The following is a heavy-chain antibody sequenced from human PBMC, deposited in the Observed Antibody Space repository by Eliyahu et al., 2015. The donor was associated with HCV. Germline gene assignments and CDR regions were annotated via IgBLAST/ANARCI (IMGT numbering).Heavy chain of an antibody. CDR1: XXTXTSYD. V-gene: IGHV1-8*01. J-gene: IGHJ4*02. Sequence: QVQLVQSGAEVKKPGASVKVSCKASXXTXTSYDINWVRQATGQGLEWMGWMNPNSGNTGYAQKFQGRVTMTRNTSISTAYMELSSLRSEDTAVYYCARGRPHFDTAMDLDYWGQGTLVTVSS. CDR3: ARGRPHFDTAMDLDY. CDR2: MNPNSGNT. D-gene: IGHD5-18*01.